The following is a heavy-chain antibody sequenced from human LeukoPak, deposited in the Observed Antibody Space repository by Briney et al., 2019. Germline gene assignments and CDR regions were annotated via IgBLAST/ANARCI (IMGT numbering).Heavy chain of an antibody. V-gene: IGHV3-21*04. CDR3: AKSWIRVGSFDY. Sequence: GGSLRLSCAASGFTFSSYEMNWVRQAPGKGLEWVSSISSSSSYIYYADSVKGRFTISRDNAKNSLYLQMNSLRAEDTAVYYCAKSWIRVGSFDYWGQGTLVTVSS. CDR2: ISSSSSYI. J-gene: IGHJ4*02. D-gene: IGHD5-18*01. CDR1: GFTFSSYE.